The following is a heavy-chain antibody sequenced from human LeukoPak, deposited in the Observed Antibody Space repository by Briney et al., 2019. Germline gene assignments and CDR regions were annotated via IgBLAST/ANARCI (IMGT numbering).Heavy chain of an antibody. CDR1: GYTFTGYY. CDR3: AVLYRYNWNDGVY. CDR2: INPNSGGT. D-gene: IGHD1-20*01. Sequence: GASVKVSCKASGYTFTGYYMHWVRQAPGQGLEWMGWINPNSGGTNYAQKFQGRVTMTRDTSISTAYMELSRLRSDDTAVYYCAVLYRYNWNDGVYWGQGTLVTVSS. V-gene: IGHV1-2*02. J-gene: IGHJ4*02.